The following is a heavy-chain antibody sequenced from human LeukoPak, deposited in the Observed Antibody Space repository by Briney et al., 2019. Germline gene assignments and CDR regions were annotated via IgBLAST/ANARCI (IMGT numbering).Heavy chain of an antibody. J-gene: IGHJ4*02. Sequence: GGSLRLSCAASGFTFSSYAMSWVRQAPGKGLEWVSAISGSGGSTYYADSVKGRFTISRDNSKNTLYLQMNYLRAEDTAVYYCAKDLVYWGQYSWGQGTLVTVSS. D-gene: IGHD1-26*01. CDR2: ISGSGGST. CDR1: GFTFSSYA. V-gene: IGHV3-23*01. CDR3: AKDLVYWGQYS.